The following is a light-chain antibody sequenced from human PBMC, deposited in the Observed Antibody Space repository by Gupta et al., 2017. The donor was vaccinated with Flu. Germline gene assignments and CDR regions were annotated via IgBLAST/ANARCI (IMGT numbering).Light chain of an antibody. CDR1: ALSNQY. J-gene: IGLJ3*02. Sequence: SYELTQPPSVSVSPGQTARITCSGDALSNQYTYWYQQKPGQAPVLVIFKDTERPSGIPERFSGPNSGTTVTLTISGVQAEDEAAYYCQSADNSGTYVVFGGGTRLTV. V-gene: IGLV3-25*03. CDR2: KDT. CDR3: QSADNSGTYVV.